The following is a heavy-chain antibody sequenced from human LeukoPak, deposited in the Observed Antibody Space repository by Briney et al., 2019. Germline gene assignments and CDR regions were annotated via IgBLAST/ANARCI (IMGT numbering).Heavy chain of an antibody. D-gene: IGHD3-10*01. J-gene: IGHJ4*02. CDR3: ARMPLIVWFGELSGYYFDY. Sequence: PGGSLRLSCAAYGFTFSSYSMNWVRQAPGKGLEWVSFISTSSSYIYYADSVKGRFTISRDNAKNSLYLQMNSLRAEDTAVYYCARMPLIVWFGELSGYYFDYWGQGTLVTVSS. CDR2: ISTSSSYI. CDR1: GFTFSSYS. V-gene: IGHV3-21*01.